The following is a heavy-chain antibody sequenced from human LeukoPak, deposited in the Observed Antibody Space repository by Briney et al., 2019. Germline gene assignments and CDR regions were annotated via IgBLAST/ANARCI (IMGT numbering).Heavy chain of an antibody. J-gene: IGHJ4*02. D-gene: IGHD3-10*01. CDR2: ISYDGSNK. CDR3: ARPRSSYYYGSGSYYNY. Sequence: PGGSLRLSCAASGFTFSSYSMHWDRQAPGKGLEWVAVISYDGSNKYYADSVKGRFTISRDNSKNTLYLQMNSLRAEDTAVYYCARPRSSYYYGSGSYYNYWGQGTLVTVSS. CDR1: GFTFSSYS. V-gene: IGHV3-30*04.